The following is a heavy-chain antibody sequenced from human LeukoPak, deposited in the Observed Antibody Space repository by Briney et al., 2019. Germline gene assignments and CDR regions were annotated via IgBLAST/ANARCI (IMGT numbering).Heavy chain of an antibody. D-gene: IGHD6-13*01. V-gene: IGHV1-2*02. CDR2: INPNSGGT. J-gene: IGHJ4*02. CDR3: ARDRGPLNIAAAPFGY. Sequence: ASVKVSCKASGYTFTGYYMHWVRQAPGQGLEWMGWINPNSGGTNYAQKFQGRVTMTRDTSISTAYMELSRLRSDDTAVYYCARDRGPLNIAAAPFGYWGQGTLVTVSS. CDR1: GYTFTGYY.